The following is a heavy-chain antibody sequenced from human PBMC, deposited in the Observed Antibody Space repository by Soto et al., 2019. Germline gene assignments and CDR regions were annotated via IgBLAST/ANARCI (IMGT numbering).Heavy chain of an antibody. CDR2: IDPSDSYT. CDR3: ARRYSSSDGMDV. J-gene: IGHJ6*02. D-gene: IGHD6-6*01. Sequence: GESLKISCNGSGYSFTSYWISWVRQMPGKGLEWMGRIDPSDSYTNYSPSFQGHVTIPADKSISTAYLQWSSLKASDTAMYYCARRYSSSDGMDVWGQGTTVTVSS. V-gene: IGHV5-10-1*01. CDR1: GYSFTSYW.